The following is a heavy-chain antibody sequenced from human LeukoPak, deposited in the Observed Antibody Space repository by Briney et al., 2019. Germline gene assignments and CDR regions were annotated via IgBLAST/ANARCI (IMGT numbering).Heavy chain of an antibody. V-gene: IGHV3-74*01. D-gene: IGHD3-9*01. Sequence: GGSLRLSCVASGVTFSSYWMHWVRQDPRKGLVWVSRINGDGRNINYADSVRGRFTLSRDNAKNTLYLQMNTLRVEDTAVYYCTRDLMDYDVSTGLHHYYMDVWGQGTTVTVSS. CDR3: TRDLMDYDVSTGLHHYYMDV. CDR1: GVTFSSYW. CDR2: INGDGRNI. J-gene: IGHJ6*02.